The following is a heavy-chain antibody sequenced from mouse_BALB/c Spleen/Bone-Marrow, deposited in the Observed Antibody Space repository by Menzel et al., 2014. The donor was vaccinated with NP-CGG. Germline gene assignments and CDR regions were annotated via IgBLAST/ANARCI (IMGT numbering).Heavy chain of an antibody. CDR1: GYTFTTYT. Sequence: VQRVESGAELARPGASVKMSCKASGYTFTTYTMHWVKQRPGQGLEWIGYINPSSGYTNYNQKFKDKATLTADKSSSTAYMQPSSLTSEDSAVYFCAKRDIYYGYDGNAMDYWGQGTSVTVSS. CDR3: AKRDIYYGYDGNAMDY. CDR2: INPSSGYT. D-gene: IGHD2-2*01. V-gene: IGHV1-4*01. J-gene: IGHJ4*01.